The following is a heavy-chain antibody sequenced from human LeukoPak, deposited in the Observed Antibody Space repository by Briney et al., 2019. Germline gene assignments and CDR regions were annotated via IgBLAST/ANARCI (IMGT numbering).Heavy chain of an antibody. CDR2: RNPNSGNT. CDR3: ARGGFTLGVSDAFDI. V-gene: IGHV1-8*03. Sequence: ASVKVSCKASGYTFTSYDINWVRQATGQGLEWMGWRNPNSGNTGYAQKFQGRVTITRNTSISTAYMELSSLRSEDTAVYYCARGGFTLGVSDAFDIWGQGTMVTVSS. J-gene: IGHJ3*02. CDR1: GYTFTSYD.